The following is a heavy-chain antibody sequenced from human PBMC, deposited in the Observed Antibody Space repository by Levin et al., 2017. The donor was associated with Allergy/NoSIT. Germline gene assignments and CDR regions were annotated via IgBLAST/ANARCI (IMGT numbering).Heavy chain of an antibody. J-gene: IGHJ4*02. CDR2: ISASSGST. D-gene: IGHD4-11*01. Sequence: GESLKISCAASGFTFSSYGMTWVRQAPGKGLEWVSTISASSGSTYYADSVQGRFTISRDNSKNTLYLQMNSLRAEDTAVYYCAKHLTSDLSDQDCWGQGTLVTVSS. CDR1: GFTFSSYG. V-gene: IGHV3-23*01. CDR3: AKHLTSDLSDQDC.